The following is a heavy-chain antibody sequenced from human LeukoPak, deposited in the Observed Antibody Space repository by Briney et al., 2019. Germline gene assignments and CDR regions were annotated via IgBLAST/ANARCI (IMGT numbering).Heavy chain of an antibody. CDR3: ARGQEQWVPASY. V-gene: IGHV1-8*03. D-gene: IGHD1-26*01. CDR1: GYTFTSYD. J-gene: IGHJ4*02. CDR2: MNPNSGNT. Sequence: ASVKVSCKASGYTFTSYDINWVRQATGQGLEWMGWMNPNSGNTGYAQKFQGRVTITRNTSMSTAYMELSSLRPEDTAVYYCARGQEQWVPASYWGQGTLVTVSS.